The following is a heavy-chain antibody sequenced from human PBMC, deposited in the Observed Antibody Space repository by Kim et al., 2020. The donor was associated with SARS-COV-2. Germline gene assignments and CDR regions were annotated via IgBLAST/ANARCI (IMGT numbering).Heavy chain of an antibody. CDR2: FYPGDSDT. CDR1: GFKFTNYW. CDR3: VASGTIFGAAIDY. J-gene: IGHJ4*02. D-gene: IGHD3-3*01. V-gene: IGHV5-51*06. Sequence: GESLQISCKASGFKFTNYWIGWVRQKPGKGLEWMGIFYPGDSDTRYSPSFEGQITISADKSIATAYLQWSSLRASDNAIYYCVASGTIFGAAIDYWGQGTLVTVPS.